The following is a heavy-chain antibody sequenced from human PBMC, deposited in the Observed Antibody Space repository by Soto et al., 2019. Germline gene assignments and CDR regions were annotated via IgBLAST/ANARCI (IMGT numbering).Heavy chain of an antibody. Sequence: GEALKISCKGSGYSFTNYSIDWVSQMPGKGLEWMGIIYPGDADTRYSPSFQGQVTISADKSISTAYLQWSSLKAADTAMYFCGRHPYGAYAVMDVCGQWTEVTYS. CDR3: GRHPYGAYAVMDV. CDR2: IYPGDADT. V-gene: IGHV5-51*01. D-gene: IGHD4-17*01. CDR1: GYSFTNYS. J-gene: IGHJ6*02.